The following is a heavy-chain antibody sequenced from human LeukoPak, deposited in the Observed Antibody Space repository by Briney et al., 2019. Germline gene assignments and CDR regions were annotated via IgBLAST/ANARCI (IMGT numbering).Heavy chain of an antibody. V-gene: IGHV4-34*01. Sequence: PSETLSLTCAVYGGSFSGYYWSWIRQPPGKGLEWIGEINHSGSTNYNPSLKSRVTISVDTSKNQFSLKLSSVTAADTAVYYCATPPKHILGAIYGMDVWGQGTTVTVSS. J-gene: IGHJ6*02. CDR3: ATPPKHILGAIYGMDV. D-gene: IGHD1-26*01. CDR1: GGSFSGYY. CDR2: INHSGST.